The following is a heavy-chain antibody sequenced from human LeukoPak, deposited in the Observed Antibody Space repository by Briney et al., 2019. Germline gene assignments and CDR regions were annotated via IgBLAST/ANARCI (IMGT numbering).Heavy chain of an antibody. CDR2: INPSGGST. Sequence: ASVKVSCKASGYTFTSYYMHRVRQAPGQGLEWMGIINPSGGSTSYAQKFQGRVTMTRDTSTSTVYMELSSLRSEDTAVYYCARDRRYYYGSGGSGLFDPWGQGTLVTVSS. D-gene: IGHD3-10*01. V-gene: IGHV1-46*01. CDR3: ARDRRYYYGSGGSGLFDP. CDR1: GYTFTSYY. J-gene: IGHJ5*02.